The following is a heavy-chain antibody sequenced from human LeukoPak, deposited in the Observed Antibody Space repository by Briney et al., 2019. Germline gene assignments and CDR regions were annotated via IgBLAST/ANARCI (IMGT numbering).Heavy chain of an antibody. V-gene: IGHV3-20*04. CDR3: ARDWSSGYSMDF. J-gene: IGHJ4*02. Sequence: GGSLRLSCSGSGFYFGDYGMSWVRQAPGKGLEWVSGITWNGETTSYAQSVKGRFTISRDNSRNSLYLQMNSLEADDTASYYCARDWSSGYSMDFWGQGVLVTVSS. CDR2: ITWNGETT. D-gene: IGHD6-19*01. CDR1: GFYFGDYG.